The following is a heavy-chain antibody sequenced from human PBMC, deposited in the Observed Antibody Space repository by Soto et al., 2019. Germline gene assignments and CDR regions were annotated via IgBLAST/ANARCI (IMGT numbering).Heavy chain of an antibody. CDR1: GFTFDEYA. CDR2: ISWNSGNI. CDR3: VRSKGGYSHGTPFDY. D-gene: IGHD5-18*01. V-gene: IGHV3-9*01. Sequence: EVQLEESGGALVQPGRSLRLCCAASGFTFDEYAMYWVREVLGKGLEWVSSISWNSGNIGYADSVKGRFTTSRDNAKNSLYLQMNSLRPEDTALYYCVRSKGGYSHGTPFDYWGQGTLVTVSS. J-gene: IGHJ4*02.